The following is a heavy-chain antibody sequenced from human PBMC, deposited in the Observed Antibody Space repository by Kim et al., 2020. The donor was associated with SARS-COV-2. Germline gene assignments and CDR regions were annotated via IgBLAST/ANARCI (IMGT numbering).Heavy chain of an antibody. Sequence: GGSLRLSCAASGFTFSSYGMHWVRQAPGKGLEWVAVISYDGSNKYYADSVKGRFTISRDNSKNTLYLQMNSLRAEDTAVYYCAKGLGIAALGDHPTLYYYYSGMDVWGQGTTVTVSS. CDR2: ISYDGSNK. CDR1: GFTFSSYG. D-gene: IGHD6-13*01. J-gene: IGHJ6*02. CDR3: AKGLGIAALGDHPTLYYYYSGMDV. V-gene: IGHV3-30*18.